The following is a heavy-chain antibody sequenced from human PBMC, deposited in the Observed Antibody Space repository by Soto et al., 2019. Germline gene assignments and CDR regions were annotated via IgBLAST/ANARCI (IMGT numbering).Heavy chain of an antibody. CDR1: GYSISSGYY. V-gene: IGHV4-38-2*01. J-gene: IGHJ4*02. CDR3: ARAHISSEGYYFDY. CDR2: VYHSGST. D-gene: IGHD6-6*01. Sequence: PSETLSLACGVSGYSISSGYYWGWIRQPPGKGLEWIGSVYHSGSTYYNPSLKSRVTISVDTSKNQFSLKLSSVTAADTAVYYCARAHISSEGYYFDYWGQGA.